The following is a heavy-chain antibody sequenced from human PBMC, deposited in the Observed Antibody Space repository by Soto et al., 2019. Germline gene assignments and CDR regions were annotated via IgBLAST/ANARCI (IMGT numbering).Heavy chain of an antibody. CDR2: IGIAGDT. D-gene: IGHD6-13*01. J-gene: IGHJ4*02. CDR1: GFTFSGFD. CDR3: AKSQEIGTHFFDS. V-gene: IGHV3-13*01. Sequence: PGGSLRLSCEASGFTFSGFDMHWVRQPTGKGLEWVSSIGIAGDTYYAVSVKGRFTISRDNAKNSLSLQMNSLRAGDMAVYFCAKSQEIGTHFFDSWGQGTQVTVSS.